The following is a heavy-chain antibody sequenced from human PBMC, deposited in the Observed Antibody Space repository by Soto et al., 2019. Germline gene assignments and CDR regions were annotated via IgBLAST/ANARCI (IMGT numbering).Heavy chain of an antibody. CDR2: ISACNGNT. V-gene: IGHV1-18*01. J-gene: IGHJ4*02. CDR3: ARDSPPPRE. Sequence: QVPLVQSGAEVKKPGASVKVSCKASGYTFTSYHITWVRQAPGQGLEWMGWISACNGNTNYAQKLQGRVTMTTATSTSTAYMELRRLSSDDTAVNSCARDSPPPREWGQGTLVTVSS. CDR1: GYTFTSYH.